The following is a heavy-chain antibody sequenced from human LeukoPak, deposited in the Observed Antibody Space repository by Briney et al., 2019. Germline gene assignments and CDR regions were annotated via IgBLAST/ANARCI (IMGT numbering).Heavy chain of an antibody. V-gene: IGHV4-61*02. D-gene: IGHD5-12*01. Sequence: SETLSLTCSVSSGSISSGTYYWSWIRQPAGKGLEWIGRIYSSGSTNYNPSLKSRVTISVDTSKNQFSLKLSSVTAADTAVYYCARSSRGHFDYWGQGTLVTVSS. CDR2: IYSSGST. CDR3: ARSSRGHFDY. CDR1: SGSISSGTYY. J-gene: IGHJ4*02.